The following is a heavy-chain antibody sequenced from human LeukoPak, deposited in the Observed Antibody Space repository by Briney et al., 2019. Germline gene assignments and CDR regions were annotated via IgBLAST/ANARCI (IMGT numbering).Heavy chain of an antibody. CDR2: ISYDGSNK. D-gene: IGHD3-22*01. V-gene: IGHV3-30*18. J-gene: IGHJ4*01. CDR1: GFTFSSYG. CDR3: AKPDDSSGYTYYFDY. Sequence: GGSLRLSCAASGFTFSSYGMHWVRQAPGKGLEWVAVISYDGSNKYYADSVKGRFTISRDNSKNTLYLQMNSLRAEHTAVYYCAKPDDSSGYTYYFDYXGXXTLVTVSS.